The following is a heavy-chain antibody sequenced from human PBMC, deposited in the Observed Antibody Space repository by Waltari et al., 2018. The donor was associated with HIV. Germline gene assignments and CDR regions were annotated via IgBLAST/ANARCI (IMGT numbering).Heavy chain of an antibody. D-gene: IGHD4-17*01. J-gene: IGHJ4*02. V-gene: IGHV3-7*01. Sequence: EVQLVESGGGLVQPGGSLRLSCAASGFTFRNYWMSWVRQAPGKGLEWVANIKQDGSEKYYVDSVKGRFTISRDNAKNSLYLQMNSLRAEDTAVYYCARGKGHYADYSYYFDYWGQGTLVTVSS. CDR2: IKQDGSEK. CDR3: ARGKGHYADYSYYFDY. CDR1: GFTFRNYW.